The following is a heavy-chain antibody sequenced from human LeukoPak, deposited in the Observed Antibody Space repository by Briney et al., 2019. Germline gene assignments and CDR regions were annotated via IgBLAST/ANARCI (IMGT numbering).Heavy chain of an antibody. V-gene: IGHV1-8*03. J-gene: IGHJ6*03. CDR3: ARAHLVIAARPEDYYYNYMDV. CDR1: GYTFTSYD. CDR2: MNPNSGNT. Sequence: ASVKVSCKASGYTFTSYDINWVRQATGQGLEWMGWMNPNSGNTGYAQKFQGRVTITRNTSISTAYMELSSLRSEDTAVYYCARAHLVIAARPEDYYYNYMDVWGKGTTVTVSS. D-gene: IGHD6-6*01.